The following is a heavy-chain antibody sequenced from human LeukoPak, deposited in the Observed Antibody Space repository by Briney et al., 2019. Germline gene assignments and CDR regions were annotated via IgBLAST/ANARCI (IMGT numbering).Heavy chain of an antibody. Sequence: GGSLRLSCAASGFTLSSYAMSWVRQAPGKGLEWVGRIKSKTDGGTTDYAAPVKGRFTISRDDSKNTLYLQMNSLKTEDTAVYYCTTVFVLMVYAISIDYWGQGTLVTVSS. CDR3: TTVFVLMVYAISIDY. J-gene: IGHJ4*02. CDR2: IKSKTDGGTT. D-gene: IGHD2-8*01. CDR1: GFTLSSYA. V-gene: IGHV3-15*01.